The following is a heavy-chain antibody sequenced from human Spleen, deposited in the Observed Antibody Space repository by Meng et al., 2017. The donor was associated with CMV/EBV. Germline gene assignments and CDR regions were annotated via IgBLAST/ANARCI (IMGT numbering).Heavy chain of an antibody. J-gene: IGHJ6*02. D-gene: IGHD2-21*01. Sequence: SEKVSCKASGDTFSSYAISWVRQAPGQGLECMGGIIPIFGTANYAQKFQGRVTITTDESTSTAYLERSSLRSEDTAVYYCARQNCGGDCYFRYYYYGMDVWGQGTTVTVSS. CDR1: GDTFSSYA. CDR2: IIPIFGTA. CDR3: ARQNCGGDCYFRYYYYGMDV. V-gene: IGHV1-69*05.